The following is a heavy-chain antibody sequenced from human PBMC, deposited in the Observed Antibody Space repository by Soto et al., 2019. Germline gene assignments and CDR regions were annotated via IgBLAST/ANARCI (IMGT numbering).Heavy chain of an antibody. CDR3: ASLIVGATFLDY. V-gene: IGHV3-21*01. Sequence: EVQLVESGGGLVKPGGSLRLSCAASGFTFSSYSMNWVRQAPGKGLEWVSSISSSSSYIYYADSVKGRFIISRDNAKNSLYLQMNSLRAEDTAVYYCASLIVGATFLDYWGQGTLVTVSS. D-gene: IGHD1-26*01. CDR2: ISSSSSYI. CDR1: GFTFSSYS. J-gene: IGHJ4*02.